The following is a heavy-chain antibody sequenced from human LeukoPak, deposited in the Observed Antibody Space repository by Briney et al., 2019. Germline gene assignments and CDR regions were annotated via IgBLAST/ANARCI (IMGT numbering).Heavy chain of an antibody. D-gene: IGHD2-2*02. CDR1: GFTLSDYY. CDR2: IDSSGSSK. J-gene: IGHJ4*02. V-gene: IGHV3-11*04. CDR3: AIYCSSPGCYKGLTDH. Sequence: GGSLRLSCAASGFTLSDYYMNWMRQAPGKGLEWLSYIDSSGSSKNYADSVKGRFTISRDNAKNSLYLQMNSLRADDTAVYYCAIYCSSPGCYKGLTDHWGQGALVTVSS.